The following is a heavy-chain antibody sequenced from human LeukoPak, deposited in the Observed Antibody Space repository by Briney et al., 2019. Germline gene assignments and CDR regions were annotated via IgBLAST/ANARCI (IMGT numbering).Heavy chain of an antibody. V-gene: IGHV1-69*06. CDR2: IIPIFCTA. CDR1: GGTFSNYA. CDR3: ARGGRLGNYFDY. Sequence: SVKVSRKASGGTFSNYAISWVRPAPGQRPEWMGGIIPIFCTANYAQKFQGTVTITADKSTSTAYMELSSLRSEDTAVYYWARGGRLGNYFDYGGKGTLVTVSS. J-gene: IGHJ4*02. D-gene: IGHD3-9*01.